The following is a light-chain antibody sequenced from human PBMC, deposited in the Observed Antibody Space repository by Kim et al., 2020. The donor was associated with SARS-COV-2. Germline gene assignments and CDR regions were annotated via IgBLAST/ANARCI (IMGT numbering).Light chain of an antibody. V-gene: IGLV4-69*01. CDR1: SGHSSDA. CDR3: HTWGTGIWV. Sequence: QPVLTQSPSASASLGASVKLTCTLNSGHSSDAITWHQQQPEKAPRYLMTLNSDGTHTKGDGIPDRFSGSSSGAERYLTIFSLQSDDEADYYCHTWGTGIWVFGGGTKVTVL. J-gene: IGLJ3*02. CDR2: LNSDGTH.